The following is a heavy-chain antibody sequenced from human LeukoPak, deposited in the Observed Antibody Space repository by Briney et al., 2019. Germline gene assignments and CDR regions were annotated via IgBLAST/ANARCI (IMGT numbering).Heavy chain of an antibody. CDR3: ARVLAAAGFDY. Sequence: SETLSLTCTVSGGSISSSSYYWGWIRQPPGKGLERIGSIYYSGSTYHNPSLKSRVTISVDTSKNQFSLKLSSVTAADTAVYYCARVLAAAGFDYWGQGTLVTVSS. D-gene: IGHD6-13*01. CDR2: IYYSGST. CDR1: GGSISSSSYY. J-gene: IGHJ4*02. V-gene: IGHV4-39*07.